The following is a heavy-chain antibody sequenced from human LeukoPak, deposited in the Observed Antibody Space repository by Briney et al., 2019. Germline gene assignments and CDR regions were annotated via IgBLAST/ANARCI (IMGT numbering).Heavy chain of an antibody. CDR3: ARDSKGWLPPVWPDI. CDR2: IKQDGSEK. J-gene: IGHJ3*02. CDR1: GFTFSSYW. Sequence: GGSLRLSCAASGFTFSSYWMSWVRQAPGKGLEWVANIKQDGSEKYYVDSVKGRFTISRDNAKNSLYLQMNSLRAEDTAVYYCARDSKGWLPPVWPDIWGQGTMVTVSS. D-gene: IGHD5-24*01. V-gene: IGHV3-7*01.